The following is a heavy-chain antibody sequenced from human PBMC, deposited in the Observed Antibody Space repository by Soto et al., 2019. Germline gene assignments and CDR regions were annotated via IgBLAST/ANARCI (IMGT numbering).Heavy chain of an antibody. V-gene: IGHV3-9*01. J-gene: IGHJ3*02. Sequence: EVQLVESGGGLVQPGRSLRLSCAASGFTFDDYAMHWVRQAPGKGLEWVSGISWNSGSIGYVDSVKGRFTISRDNAKNSLYLQMNSLRAEDTALYYCAKGGHYGDYADDAFDIWGQGTMVTVSS. CDR3: AKGGHYGDYADDAFDI. CDR2: ISWNSGSI. D-gene: IGHD4-17*01. CDR1: GFTFDDYA.